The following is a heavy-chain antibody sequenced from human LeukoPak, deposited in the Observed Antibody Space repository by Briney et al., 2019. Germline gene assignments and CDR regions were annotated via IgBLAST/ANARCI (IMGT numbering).Heavy chain of an antibody. CDR1: GYTFTGYY. D-gene: IGHD5-12*01. Sequence: ASVKVSCKASGYTFTGYYMHWVRQAPGQGLEWMGRINPNSGGTNYAQKFQGRVTMTRDTSISTAYMELSRLRSDDTAVYYCARDLWGRATGYFDHWGQGTLVTVSS. CDR2: INPNSGGT. CDR3: ARDLWGRATGYFDH. J-gene: IGHJ4*02. V-gene: IGHV1-2*06.